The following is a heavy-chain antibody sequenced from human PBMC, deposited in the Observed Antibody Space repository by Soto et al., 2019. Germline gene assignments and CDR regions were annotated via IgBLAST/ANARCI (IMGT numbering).Heavy chain of an antibody. CDR3: ARRPGYYYDSSGYLYYFDY. CDR1: GDSTSNSRYY. J-gene: IGHJ4*02. Sequence: QVQLQESGPGLVKSSETLSLTCTVSGDSTSNSRYYWGWIRQPPGKGLEWIGSIYYSGLTYYNPSLQSRVTISVDTSKTQFSLRLTSVTAADTAVYYCARRPGYYYDSSGYLYYFDYWGQGTLVTVSS. D-gene: IGHD3-22*01. V-gene: IGHV4-39*01. CDR2: IYYSGLT.